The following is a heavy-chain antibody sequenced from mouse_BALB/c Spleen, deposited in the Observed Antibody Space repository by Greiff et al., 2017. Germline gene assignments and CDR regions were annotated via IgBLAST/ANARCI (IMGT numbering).Heavy chain of an antibody. J-gene: IGHJ4*01. D-gene: IGHD2-14*01. CDR2: ISSGGSYT. CDR1: GFTFSSYT. CDR3: TRDYRYDVGAMDY. Sequence: EVQLQESGGGLVKPGGSLKLSCAASGFTFSSYTMSWVRQTPEKRLEWVATISSGGSYTYYPDSVKGRFTISRDNAKNTLYLQMSSLKSEDTAMYYCTRDYRYDVGAMDYWGQGTSVTVSS. V-gene: IGHV5-6-4*01.